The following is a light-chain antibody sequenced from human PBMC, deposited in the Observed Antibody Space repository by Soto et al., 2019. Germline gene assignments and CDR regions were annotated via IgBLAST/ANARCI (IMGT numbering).Light chain of an antibody. J-gene: IGKJ5*01. CDR2: DAS. CDR1: QGISSY. V-gene: IGKV1D-8*03. CDR3: QQYENLPIT. Sequence: ICMTHSPSLLSASTGDIVTISCRMSQGISSYLAWYQQKPGKAPKLLIYDASNLETGVPSRFSGSGSGTDFTFTIISLQPEDIATYYCQQYENLPITFGQGTRLEIK.